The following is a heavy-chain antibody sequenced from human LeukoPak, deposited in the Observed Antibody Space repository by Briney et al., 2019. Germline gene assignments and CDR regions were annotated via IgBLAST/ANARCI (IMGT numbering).Heavy chain of an antibody. D-gene: IGHD5-24*01. CDR3: ARGIGNGYRLFDY. CDR2: INPSVCTA. CDR1: GYTFTSYY. V-gene: IGHV1-46*01. Sequence: GASVKVSCKATGYTFTSYYIHWVRQAPGQGPEWMGIINPSVCTATDAQKFRGRVTMTRDTSTSTVFIELSSLRSEDTAVYYCARGIGNGYRLFDYWGQGTLVTVSS. J-gene: IGHJ4*02.